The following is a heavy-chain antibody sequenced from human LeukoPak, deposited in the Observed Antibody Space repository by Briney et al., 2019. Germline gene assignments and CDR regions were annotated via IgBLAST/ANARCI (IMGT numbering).Heavy chain of an antibody. CDR1: GFTFSRYW. CDR3: ARDSGYNAFDY. D-gene: IGHD5-12*01. J-gene: IGHJ4*02. CDR2: TNSDGSTT. V-gene: IGHV3-74*01. Sequence: GGSLRLSCAASGFTFSRYWMHWVRQAPGKGLVWVSRTNSDGSTTNYADPVKGRFTISRDNAKNTLFLQMNSLRAEDTAVYYCARDSGYNAFDYWGQGTLVTVSS.